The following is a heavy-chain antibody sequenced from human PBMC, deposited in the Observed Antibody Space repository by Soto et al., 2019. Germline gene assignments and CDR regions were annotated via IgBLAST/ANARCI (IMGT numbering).Heavy chain of an antibody. CDR2: IYYSGST. J-gene: IGHJ4*02. D-gene: IGHD3-3*01. CDR3: ARGGWRQIDC. Sequence: QVQLQESGPGLVKPSETLSLTCSVSGGSIGSYYWSWIRQPPGKGLEWIGYIYYSGSTNYNPSLWSRAPVSVDTSTTQCSLRLSSVTAADTAVYYCARGGWRQIDCWGQGTLVTVSS. V-gene: IGHV4-59*08. CDR1: GGSIGSYY.